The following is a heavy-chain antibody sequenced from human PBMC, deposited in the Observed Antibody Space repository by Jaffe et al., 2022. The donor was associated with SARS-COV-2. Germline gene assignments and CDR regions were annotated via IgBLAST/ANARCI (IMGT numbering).Heavy chain of an antibody. V-gene: IGHV3-21*01. D-gene: IGHD4-17*01. J-gene: IGHJ4*02. CDR2: VSYSGTYT. Sequence: EVQLVESGGGLVKPGGSLRLSCAASGFTFSGYSMNWVRQAPGKGLEWVSSVSYSGTYTYYADSVKGRFTISRDNAKNSLYLQMSSLRAEDTAFYYCAKDRRDAYGFRDFDYWGQGTLVTVSS. CDR1: GFTFSGYS. CDR3: AKDRRDAYGFRDFDY.